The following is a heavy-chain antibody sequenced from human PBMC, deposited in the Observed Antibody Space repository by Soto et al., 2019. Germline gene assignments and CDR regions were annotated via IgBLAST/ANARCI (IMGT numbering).Heavy chain of an antibody. D-gene: IGHD5-12*01. J-gene: IGHJ4*01. Sequence: QVQLQEAGPGLVKTSETLSLTCTVSGASVTSCRYYWTWIRQPPGKGLEWLGYISFSVSSIYSPSVKSRLTLSVDTTKNEISLSLNSVTAADTAVYYCARARESFEISGFFYEVAYFDLWCPGTLVTVSS. CDR3: ARARESFEISGFFYEVAYFDL. CDR2: ISFSVSS. CDR1: GASVTSCRYY. V-gene: IGHV4-61*01.